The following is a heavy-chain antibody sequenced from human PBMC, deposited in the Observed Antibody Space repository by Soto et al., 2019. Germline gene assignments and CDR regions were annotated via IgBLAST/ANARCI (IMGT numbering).Heavy chain of an antibody. CDR2: IYYSGST. CDR3: ASLGLRITMVRGVPQVDY. J-gene: IGHJ4*02. CDR1: GGSLSSGGYY. Sequence: QVQLQESGPGLVKPSQTLSLTCTVSGGSLSSGGYYWSWIRQHPGKGLEWIGYIYYSGSTYYNPSLKSRGTISVETCKNQFSLKLSSVTAADTAVYYCASLGLRITMVRGVPQVDYWGQGTLVTVSS. V-gene: IGHV4-31*03. D-gene: IGHD3-10*01.